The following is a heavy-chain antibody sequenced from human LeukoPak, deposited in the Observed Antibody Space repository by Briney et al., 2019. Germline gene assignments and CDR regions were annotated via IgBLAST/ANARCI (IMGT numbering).Heavy chain of an antibody. V-gene: IGHV3-30*18. CDR3: AKACSSTSCYGMDV. J-gene: IGHJ6*02. CDR1: GFTFSSYG. Sequence: PGGSLRLSCAASGFTFSSYGMHWVRQAPGKGLEWVAVISYDGSNKYYADSVKGGFTISRDNSKNTLYLQMNSLRAEDTAVYYCAKACSSTSCYGMDVWGQGTTVTVSS. CDR2: ISYDGSNK. D-gene: IGHD2-2*01.